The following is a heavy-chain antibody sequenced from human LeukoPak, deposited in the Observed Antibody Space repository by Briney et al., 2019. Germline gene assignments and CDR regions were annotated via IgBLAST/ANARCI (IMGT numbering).Heavy chain of an antibody. CDR1: GGSISSSSYY. V-gene: IGHV4-39*07. CDR2: IYYSGST. J-gene: IGHJ4*02. Sequence: SETLSLTCTVSGGSISSSSYYWGWIRQPPGKGLEWIGSIYYSGSTYYNPSLKNRVTISVDTSKNQFSLKLSSVTAADTAVYYCARRYCSSTSCYKHFDYWGQGTLVTVSS. CDR3: ARRYCSSTSCYKHFDY. D-gene: IGHD2-2*02.